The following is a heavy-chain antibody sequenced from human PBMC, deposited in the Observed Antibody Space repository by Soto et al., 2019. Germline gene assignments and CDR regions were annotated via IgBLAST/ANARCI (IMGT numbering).Heavy chain of an antibody. Sequence: ASLRLSCAASGFTFSNAWMSWVRQAPGKGLEWVGRIKSKTDGGTTDYAAPVKGRFTISRDDSKNTLYLQMNSLKTEDPAVYYCTTVSSGWYGHGDYWGQGTLVTVSS. D-gene: IGHD6-19*01. CDR3: TTVSSGWYGHGDY. CDR1: GFTFSNAW. J-gene: IGHJ4*02. V-gene: IGHV3-15*01. CDR2: IKSKTDGGTT.